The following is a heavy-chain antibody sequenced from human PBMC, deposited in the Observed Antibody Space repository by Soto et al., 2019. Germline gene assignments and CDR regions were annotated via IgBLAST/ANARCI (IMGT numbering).Heavy chain of an antibody. CDR2: ISSSSSYI. J-gene: IGHJ5*02. V-gene: IGHV3-21*01. D-gene: IGHD3-3*01. CDR3: ARDKKHYDFWSGSNWFDP. Sequence: PRLSCAASGFTFSSYSMNWVRQAPGKGLEWVSSISSSSSYIYYADSVKGRFTISRDNAKNSLYLQMNSLRAEDTAVYYCARDKKHYDFWSGSNWFDPWGQGTLVTVSS. CDR1: GFTFSSYS.